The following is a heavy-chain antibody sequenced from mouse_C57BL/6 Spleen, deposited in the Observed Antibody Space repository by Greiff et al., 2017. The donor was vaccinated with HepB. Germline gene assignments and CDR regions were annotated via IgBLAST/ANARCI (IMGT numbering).Heavy chain of an antibody. CDR2: IHPSDSDT. V-gene: IGHV1-74*01. CDR3: AIFYYYGSSYSY. D-gene: IGHD1-1*01. J-gene: IGHJ2*01. Sequence: VQLQQPGAELVKPGASVKVSCKASGYTFTSYWMHWVKQRPGQGLEWIGRIHPSDSDTNYNQKFKGKATLTVDKSSSTAYMQLISLTSEDSAVYYCAIFYYYGSSYSYWGQGTTLTVSS. CDR1: GYTFTSYW.